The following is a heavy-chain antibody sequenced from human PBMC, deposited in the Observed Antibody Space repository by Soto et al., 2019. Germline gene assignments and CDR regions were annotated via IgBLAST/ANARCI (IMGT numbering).Heavy chain of an antibody. CDR3: TTDFMITFGGVIVFDY. J-gene: IGHJ4*02. CDR1: GVTFSNAW. CDR2: IKSKTDGGTT. D-gene: IGHD3-16*02. Sequence: EVQLVESGGGLVKPGGSLRLSCAASGVTFSNAWMSWVRQAPGKGLEWVGRIKSKTDGGTTDYAAPVKGRFTISRDDSKNTLYLQMNSLKTEDTAVYYCTTDFMITFGGVIVFDYWGQGTLVSVSS. V-gene: IGHV3-15*01.